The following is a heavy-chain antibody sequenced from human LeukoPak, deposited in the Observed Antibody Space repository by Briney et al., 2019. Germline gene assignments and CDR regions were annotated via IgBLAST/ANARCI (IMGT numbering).Heavy chain of an antibody. CDR3: AREGIANMIVVVIPFDY. D-gene: IGHD3-22*01. CDR2: INPSGGST. V-gene: IGHV1-46*01. CDR1: GYTFTSYY. Sequence: ASVKVSCKASGYTFTSYYMHWVRQAPGQGLEWMGIINPSGGSTSYAQKFQGRVTMTRDTSMSTVYMELSSLRSEDTAVYYCAREGIANMIVVVIPFDYWGQGTLVTVSS. J-gene: IGHJ4*02.